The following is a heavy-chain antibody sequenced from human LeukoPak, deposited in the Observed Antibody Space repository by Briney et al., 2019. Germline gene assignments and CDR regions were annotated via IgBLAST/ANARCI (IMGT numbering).Heavy chain of an antibody. CDR2: IIPIFGTA. CDR1: GGTFSSYA. D-gene: IGHD2-15*01. V-gene: IGHV1-69*05. Sequence: VASVKVSCKASGGTFSSYAISWVRQAPGQGLEWMGRIIPIFGTANYAQKFQGRATITTDESTSTAYMELSSLRSEDTAVYYCARVVVAGPRAFDYWGQGTLVTVSS. J-gene: IGHJ4*02. CDR3: ARVVVAGPRAFDY.